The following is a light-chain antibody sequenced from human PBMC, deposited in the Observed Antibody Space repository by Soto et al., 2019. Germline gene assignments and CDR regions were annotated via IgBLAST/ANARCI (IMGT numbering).Light chain of an antibody. V-gene: IGKV3-15*01. CDR3: QKDNSWPPGT. J-gene: IGKJ1*01. CDR2: GAS. CDR1: PSVGSN. Sequence: EIVMTQSPATLSVSPGERATLSCRASPSVGSNFAWYQQKPGQAPRLLIYGASTRATGIPARFSGSGSGTAFTLTISSLQSEDFAVYYCQKDNSWPPGTCGQGTKVELK.